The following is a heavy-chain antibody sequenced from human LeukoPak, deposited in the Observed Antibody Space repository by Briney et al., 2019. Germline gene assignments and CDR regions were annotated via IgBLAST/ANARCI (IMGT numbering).Heavy chain of an antibody. J-gene: IGHJ4*02. CDR2: MNPNSGNT. V-gene: IGHV1-8*01. D-gene: IGHD2-2*01. CDR1: GYTFTSYD. CDR3: AKGDCSSTSCYWGFDY. Sequence: ASVKVSCKASGYTFTSYDINWVRQATGQGLEWMGWMNPNSGNTGYAQKFQGRVTMTRNTSISTAYMELSSLRSEVTAVYYCAKGDCSSTSCYWGFDYWGQGTLVTVSS.